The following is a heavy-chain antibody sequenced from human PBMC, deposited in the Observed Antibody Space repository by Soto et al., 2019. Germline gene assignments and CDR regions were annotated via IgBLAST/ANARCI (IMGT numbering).Heavy chain of an antibody. CDR3: ARGWTVTAIPFDY. CDR2: IYHSGST. J-gene: IGHJ4*02. D-gene: IGHD2-21*02. V-gene: IGHV4-4*02. CDR1: GGSIRSTNW. Sequence: QVQLQESGPGLVKPSGTLSLTCAVSGGSIRSTNWWTWVRQTPGKGLEWIGEIYHSGSTNYNPSLKSRVTSSVDKSKSQFSLKLSSVTAADTAVYYCARGWTVTAIPFDYWGQGTLVTVSS.